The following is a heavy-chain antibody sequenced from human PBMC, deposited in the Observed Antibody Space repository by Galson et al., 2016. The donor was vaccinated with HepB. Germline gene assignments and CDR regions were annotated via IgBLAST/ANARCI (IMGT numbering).Heavy chain of an antibody. CDR3: ARDGGSNPNWA. CDR1: GFSVSRNY. Sequence: SLRLSCAASGFSVSRNYLTWVRQAPGKGLEWVSLIYSGGETYYADSVKGRFTISRDESKNKMFLQMSSLRVEDTAGYYCARDGGSNPNWAGGQGTLVTVSS. J-gene: IGHJ4*02. V-gene: IGHV3-66*02. CDR2: IYSGGET. D-gene: IGHD1-26*01.